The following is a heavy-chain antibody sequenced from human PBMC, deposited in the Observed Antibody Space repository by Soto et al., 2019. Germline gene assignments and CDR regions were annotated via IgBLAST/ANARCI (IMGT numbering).Heavy chain of an antibody. CDR3: ARCPPSYYYDSSGYYYNWFDP. D-gene: IGHD3-22*01. Sequence: ASVKVSCKASGYTFTSYAMHWVRQAPGQRLEWMGWINASNGNTKYSQKFQGRVIITRDTSASTAYMELSSLRSEDTAVYYCARCPPSYYYDSSGYYYNWFDPSGQGALVTVSS. CDR2: INASNGNT. CDR1: GYTFTSYA. J-gene: IGHJ5*02. V-gene: IGHV1-3*01.